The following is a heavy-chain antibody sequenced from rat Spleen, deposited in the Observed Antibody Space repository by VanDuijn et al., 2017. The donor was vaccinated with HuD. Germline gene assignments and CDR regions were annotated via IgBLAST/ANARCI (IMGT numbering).Heavy chain of an antibody. CDR1: AFSLTRHH. V-gene: IGHV2-43*01. Sequence: QAQLKESGPGLVQPSQTLSLTCSVSAFSLTRHHVSWVRQPPGKGLEWMGLIWTGGSTAYNSLLKSRLTISRDISKRQVFLKMNSLQTEDTATYYCARDAGILRYWGQGVMVTVSS. D-gene: IGHD1-6*01. CDR2: IWTGGST. CDR3: ARDAGILRY. J-gene: IGHJ2*01.